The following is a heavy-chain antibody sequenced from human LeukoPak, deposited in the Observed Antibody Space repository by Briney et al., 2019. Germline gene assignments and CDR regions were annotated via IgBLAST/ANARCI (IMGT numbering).Heavy chain of an antibody. CDR1: GFTFSSYW. D-gene: IGHD1-14*01. Sequence: GGSLRLSCAASGFTFSSYWMSWVRQAPGKGLEWVANIKRDGSEKYYVDSVKGRFTISRDNAKNSLYLQMNSLRAEDTAVYYCARDHPNPYYYYGMDVWGQGTTVTVSS. CDR2: IKRDGSEK. V-gene: IGHV3-7*01. J-gene: IGHJ6*02. CDR3: ARDHPNPYYYYGMDV.